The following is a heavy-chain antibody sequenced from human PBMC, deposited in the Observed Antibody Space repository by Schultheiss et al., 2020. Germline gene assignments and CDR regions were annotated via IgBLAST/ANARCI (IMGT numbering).Heavy chain of an antibody. Sequence: SETLSLTCAVYGGSFSGYYWSWIRQPPGKGLEWIGEINHSGSTNYNPSLKSRVTISLDTSKNQFSLKLSSVTAADTAVYYCARNTIAVAGMGFDYWGQGTLVTVSS. CDR1: GGSFSGYY. CDR3: ARNTIAVAGMGFDY. CDR2: INHSGST. V-gene: IGHV4-34*01. D-gene: IGHD6-19*01. J-gene: IGHJ4*02.